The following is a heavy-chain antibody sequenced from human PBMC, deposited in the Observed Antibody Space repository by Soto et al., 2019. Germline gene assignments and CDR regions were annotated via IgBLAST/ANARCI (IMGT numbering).Heavy chain of an antibody. J-gene: IGHJ6*03. CDR3: ARDSMTTVTNMDV. D-gene: IGHD4-17*01. CDR2: IFYSGST. CDR1: GGSISSSRSY. Sequence: SETLSLTCNVSGGSISSSRSYWAWIRQPPGKGLEWIANIFYSGSTYYNPSLASRVTVSVDTSKNQFSLKLSSVTAADTAVYYCARDSMTTVTNMDVWGKGTTVTVSS. V-gene: IGHV4-39*02.